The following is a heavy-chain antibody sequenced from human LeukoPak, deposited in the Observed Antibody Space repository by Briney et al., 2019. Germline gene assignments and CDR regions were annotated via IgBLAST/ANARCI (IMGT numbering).Heavy chain of an antibody. V-gene: IGHV4-59*08. J-gene: IGHJ3*02. D-gene: IGHD3-16*01. Sequence: SETLSLTCAVSGVSISNYYWTWIRQPPGTGLEWIGYVYNSGNTNYNPSLRSRVTISIDASKNQFSLKLDSVTAADTAVYYCARRNVLTEGEAFDIWGQGTLVTVSS. CDR1: GVSISNYY. CDR2: VYNSGNT. CDR3: ARRNVLTEGEAFDI.